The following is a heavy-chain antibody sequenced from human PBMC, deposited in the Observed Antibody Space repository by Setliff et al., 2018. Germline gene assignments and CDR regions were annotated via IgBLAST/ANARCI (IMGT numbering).Heavy chain of an antibody. Sequence: SETLSLTCTVSGGSISSSSYYWGWIRQPPGKGLEWIGSIYYSGSTYYNPSLKSRVTISVDTSKNQFSLKLSSVTAADTAVYYCARALLLWFGEFPYYFDYWGQGTLVTV. CDR3: ARALLLWFGEFPYYFDY. J-gene: IGHJ4*02. V-gene: IGHV4-39*07. CDR2: IYYSGST. CDR1: GGSISSSSYY. D-gene: IGHD3-10*01.